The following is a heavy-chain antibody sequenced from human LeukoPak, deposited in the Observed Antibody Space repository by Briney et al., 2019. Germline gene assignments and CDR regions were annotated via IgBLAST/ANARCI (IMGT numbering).Heavy chain of an antibody. J-gene: IGHJ4*02. Sequence: GGSLRLSCPASGFTFSSYGMSWVRQAPGKGLEWVSYISSGGSTIYYADSVRGRFTISRDNAKNSLYLQMNSLRAEDTAVYYCARAVGYSGFSDYWGQGTLVTVSS. D-gene: IGHD5-12*01. CDR1: GFTFSSYG. V-gene: IGHV3-48*04. CDR3: ARAVGYSGFSDY. CDR2: ISSGGSTI.